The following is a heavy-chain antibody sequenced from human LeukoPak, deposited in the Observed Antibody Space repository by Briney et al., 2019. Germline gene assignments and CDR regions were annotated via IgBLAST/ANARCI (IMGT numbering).Heavy chain of an antibody. Sequence: GGSLRLSCAASGFTFSNAWMSWVRQAPGKGLEWVGRIKSKTDGGTTDYAAPVKGRFTISRDDSENTLYLQMNSLKTEDTAVYYCTADTHYYDSSGYYYFAYWGQGTLVTVSS. CDR1: GFTFSNAW. CDR2: IKSKTDGGTT. J-gene: IGHJ4*02. CDR3: TADTHYYDSSGYYYFAY. D-gene: IGHD3-22*01. V-gene: IGHV3-15*01.